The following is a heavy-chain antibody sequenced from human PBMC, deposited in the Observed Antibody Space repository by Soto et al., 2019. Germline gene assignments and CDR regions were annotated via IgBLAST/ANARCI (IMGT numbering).Heavy chain of an antibody. D-gene: IGHD1-26*01. V-gene: IGHV3-30-3*01. J-gene: IGHJ4*02. CDR3: ARGRTVGDTRDFDY. Sequence: QVQLVESGGGVVQPGRSLRLSCATSGFTFISHSMHWVRQAPGKGLEWVAVTSYDGTNVDSVRGRFTISRDYSKNTLYLQMNSLRAEDTAVYYCARGRTVGDTRDFDYWGQGTLVTVSS. CDR1: GFTFISHS. CDR2: TSYDGT.